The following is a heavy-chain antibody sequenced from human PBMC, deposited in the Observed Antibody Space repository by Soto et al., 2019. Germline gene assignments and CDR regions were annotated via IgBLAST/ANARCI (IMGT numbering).Heavy chain of an antibody. D-gene: IGHD3-22*01. V-gene: IGHV3-21*01. CDR2: ISSSSSYI. J-gene: IGHJ4*02. Sequence: PGGSLRLSCAASGFTLSSYSMNWVRKAPGKGLEWVSSISSSSSYIYYADSVKGRFTISRDNAKNSLYLQMNSLRAEDTAVYYCARERTYYYDSSGNTWLFDYWGQGTLVTVSS. CDR3: ARERTYYYDSSGNTWLFDY. CDR1: GFTLSSYS.